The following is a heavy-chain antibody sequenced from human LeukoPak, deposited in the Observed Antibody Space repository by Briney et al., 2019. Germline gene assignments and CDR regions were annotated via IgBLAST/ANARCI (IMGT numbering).Heavy chain of an antibody. J-gene: IGHJ4*02. D-gene: IGHD3-3*01. CDR2: ISWNSGSI. CDR3: AKVQRWGYDFWSGYWCDY. V-gene: IGHV3-9*01. Sequence: GGSLRLSCAASGFTFDDYAMHWVRQAPGKGLEWVSGISWNSGSIGYADSVKGRFTISRDNAKNSLYLQMNSLRAEDTALYYCAKVQRWGYDFWSGYWCDYWGPGTLVTVSS. CDR1: GFTFDDYA.